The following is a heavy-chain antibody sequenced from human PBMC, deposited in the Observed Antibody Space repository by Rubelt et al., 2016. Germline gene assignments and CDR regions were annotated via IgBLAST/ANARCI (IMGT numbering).Heavy chain of an antibody. V-gene: IGHV4-34*01. J-gene: IGHJ6*02. CDR3: ARSERWLQFYYYGMDV. Sequence: SLKSRVGISTDTSKDHYSLRLSSVTAADTAVYYCARSERWLQFYYYGMDVWGQGTTVTVSS. D-gene: IGHD5-24*01.